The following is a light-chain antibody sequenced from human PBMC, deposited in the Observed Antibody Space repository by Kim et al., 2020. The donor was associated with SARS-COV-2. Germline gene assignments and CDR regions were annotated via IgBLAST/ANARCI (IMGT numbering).Light chain of an antibody. J-gene: IGLJ1*01. CDR3: YSYAGSNNFV. CDR2: EVF. Sequence: QSALTQPPSASGSPGRSVTISCTGTSSDVGGYNYVSWFQQHPGKAPKLLIYEVFKRPSGVPDRFSGSKSGNTASLTVSGLQAEDEADYYCYSYAGSNNFVFGTGTKVTVL. CDR1: SSDVGGYNY. V-gene: IGLV2-8*01.